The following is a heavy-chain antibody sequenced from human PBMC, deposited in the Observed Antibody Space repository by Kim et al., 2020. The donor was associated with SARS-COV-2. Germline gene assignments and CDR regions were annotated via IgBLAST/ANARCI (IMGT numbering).Heavy chain of an antibody. Sequence: SETLSLTCTVSGGSISSGGYYWTWIRQHPGKGLEWIGYISYSGSTYYNPSLKSRVTIPVDTSKNQFSLRLSSVTAADTAVYYCAGEMAAFDNWGQGTMVTVSP. V-gene: IGHV4-31*03. J-gene: IGHJ3*02. CDR1: GGSISSGGYY. CDR2: ISYSGST. CDR3: AGEMAAFDN.